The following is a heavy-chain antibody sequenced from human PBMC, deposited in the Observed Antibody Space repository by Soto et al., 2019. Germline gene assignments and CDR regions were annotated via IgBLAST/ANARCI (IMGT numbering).Heavy chain of an antibody. V-gene: IGHV4-34*01. CDR2: INHSGST. D-gene: IGHD6-6*01. CDR3: ARGSVARRYWYFDL. CDR1: GGSFSGYY. J-gene: IGHJ2*01. Sequence: QVQLQQWGAGLLKPSETLSLTCAVYGGSFSGYYWSWIRQPPGKGLEWIGEINHSGSTNYNPSLKSRVTISVDTSKNQFSLKLSSVTAADTAVYYCARGSVARRYWYFDLWGRGTLVTVSS.